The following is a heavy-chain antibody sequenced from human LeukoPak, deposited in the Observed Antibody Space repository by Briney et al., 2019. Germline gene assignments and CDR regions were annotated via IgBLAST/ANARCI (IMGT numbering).Heavy chain of an antibody. CDR2: IYYSGST. J-gene: IGHJ3*02. D-gene: IGHD4-23*01. V-gene: IGHV4-59*01. CDR1: GGSISSCY. CDR3: ASVGDYGGNGDAFDI. Sequence: SETLSLTCTVSGGSISSCYWSWIRQPPGKGLEWIGYIYYSGSTNYNPSLKSRVTISVDTSKNQFSLKLSSVTAADTAVYYCASVGDYGGNGDAFDIWGQGTMVTVSS.